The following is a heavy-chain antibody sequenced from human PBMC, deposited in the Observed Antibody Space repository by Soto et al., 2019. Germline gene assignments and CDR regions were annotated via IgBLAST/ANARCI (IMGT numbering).Heavy chain of an antibody. J-gene: IGHJ4*02. CDR3: ASGDPFDYSSAWYIY. Sequence: QVQLQESGPGLLKPSETLSLTCTVSGGSLGTGDYYWSWIRQSPGKGLEWIGYIYSSGTTYYNASVKSRVSVSMGTSKTQFSLKLSSVTAADTNVYFCASGDPFDYSSAWYIYWGRRTLVSVSS. D-gene: IGHD6-13*01. CDR2: IYSSGTT. CDR1: GGSLGTGDYY. V-gene: IGHV4-30-4*01.